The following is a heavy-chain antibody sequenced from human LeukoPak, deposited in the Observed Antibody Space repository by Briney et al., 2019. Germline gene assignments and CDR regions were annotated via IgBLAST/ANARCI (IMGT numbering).Heavy chain of an antibody. Sequence: PGGSLRLSCAASGFTFSNHAMTWVRQAPGKGLEWVSVIGGSGHDIYYADSVRGRFTISRDNSKNTLYLQMNSPRDEDTATYYCTRDVTGAQGGDYWGQGTLVTVSS. D-gene: IGHD3-16*01. V-gene: IGHV3-23*01. CDR3: TRDVTGAQGGDY. CDR2: IGGSGHDI. J-gene: IGHJ4*02. CDR1: GFTFSNHA.